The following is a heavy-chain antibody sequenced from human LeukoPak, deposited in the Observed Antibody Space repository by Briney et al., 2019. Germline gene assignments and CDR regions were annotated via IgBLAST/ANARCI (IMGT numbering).Heavy chain of an antibody. CDR2: IYYSGST. Sequence: SETLSLTCTVSGGSISSSSYYWGWIRQPPGKGLEWIGSIYYSGSTYYNPSLKSRVTISVDTSKNQFSLKLSSVTAADTAVYYCAVRKEYDVLDYWGQGTLVTVSS. J-gene: IGHJ4*02. V-gene: IGHV4-39*01. CDR1: GGSISSSSYY. D-gene: IGHD2/OR15-2a*01. CDR3: AVRKEYDVLDY.